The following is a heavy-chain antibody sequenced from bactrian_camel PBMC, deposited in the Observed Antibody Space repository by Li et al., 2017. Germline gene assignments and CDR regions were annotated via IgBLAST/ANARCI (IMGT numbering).Heavy chain of an antibody. CDR2: MQRDAGT. J-gene: IGHJ4*01. D-gene: IGHD3*01. CDR1: GATGSGDY. V-gene: IGHV3S10*01. CDR3: AAVEVCYSGSWRAIN. Sequence: VQLVESGGGSVQSGGSLRLSCAASGATGSGDYMAWFCQTPGKGREGVAAMQRDAGTLYDDSVKGRFTISQDNAKNTVYLQMNSLKLEDTAMYYCAAVEVCYSGSWRAINWGQGTQVTVS.